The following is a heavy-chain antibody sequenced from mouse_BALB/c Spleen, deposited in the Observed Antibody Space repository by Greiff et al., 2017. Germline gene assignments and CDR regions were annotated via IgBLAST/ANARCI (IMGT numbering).Heavy chain of an antibody. J-gene: IGHJ4*01. CDR1: GFTFSSYA. Sequence: EVQLMESGGGLVKPGGSLKLSCAASGFTFSSYAMSWVRQTPEKRLEWVASISSGGSTNYPDSVKGRFTNSRDNARNILYLQMSSMRTEDTARYYCGRYGNYGHYYAMDYWGQGTSVTVSS. CDR3: GRYGNYGHYYAMDY. D-gene: IGHD2-1*01. V-gene: IGHV5-6-5*01. CDR2: ISSGGST.